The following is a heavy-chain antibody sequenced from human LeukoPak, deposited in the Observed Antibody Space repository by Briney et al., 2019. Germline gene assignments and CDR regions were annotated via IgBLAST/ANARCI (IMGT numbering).Heavy chain of an antibody. V-gene: IGHV4-4*07. CDR1: GGSINNYY. CDR2: IYTRGST. Sequence: SETLSLTCTVSGGSINNYYWSWIRQPAGKGLEWIGRIYTRGSTNYNPSLKSRVAMSVDTFKNQFSLKLSSVTAADTAVYYCARGRYCSADICSGGDAFDIWGQGTMVSVSS. CDR3: ARGRYCSADICSGGDAFDI. D-gene: IGHD2-15*01. J-gene: IGHJ3*02.